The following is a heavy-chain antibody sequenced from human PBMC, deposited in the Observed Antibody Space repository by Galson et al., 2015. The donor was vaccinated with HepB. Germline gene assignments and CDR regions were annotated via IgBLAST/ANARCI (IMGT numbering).Heavy chain of an antibody. Sequence: SLRLSCAASGFNFKSHTMNWVRQAPGKGLEWVSAISGSGAFTYYAASVKGRFTISRDNSKNTLYLQMTSLRVEDTAIYYCAKDSGSGSYLPTYFDFWGPGALVTVSS. V-gene: IGHV3-23*01. D-gene: IGHD1-26*01. CDR1: GFNFKSHT. CDR2: ISGSGAFT. CDR3: AKDSGSGSYLPTYFDF. J-gene: IGHJ4*02.